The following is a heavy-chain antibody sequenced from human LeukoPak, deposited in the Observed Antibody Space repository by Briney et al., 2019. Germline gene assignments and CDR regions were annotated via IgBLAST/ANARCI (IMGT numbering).Heavy chain of an antibody. CDR3: ARVTGNSQEY. J-gene: IGHJ4*02. Sequence: PGGSLRLSCAASGFTVSTNYMSWVRQAPGKGLEWVSIIYSGGSTYYADSVEGRFTISRDNSKNTLYLQMNSLRAEDTAVYYCARVTGNSQEYWGQGTLVTVSS. D-gene: IGHD5-18*01. CDR2: IYSGGST. CDR1: GFTVSTNY. V-gene: IGHV3-53*01.